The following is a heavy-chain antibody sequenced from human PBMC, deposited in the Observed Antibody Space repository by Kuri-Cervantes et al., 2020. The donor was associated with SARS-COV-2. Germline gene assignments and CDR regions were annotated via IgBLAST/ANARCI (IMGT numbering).Heavy chain of an antibody. Sequence: GESLKISCAASGFTFSSYWMSRVRQAPGKGLEWLAKIKKDGSEKYCVDSVKCRFTISRDNAKNSLYLQMKSLRAEDTAVSYCARDRKYYDFWSGPNYYMDVWGKGTTVTVSS. CDR3: ARDRKYYDFWSGPNYYMDV. D-gene: IGHD3-3*01. CDR2: IKKDGSEK. CDR1: GFTFSSYW. J-gene: IGHJ6*03. V-gene: IGHV3-7*01.